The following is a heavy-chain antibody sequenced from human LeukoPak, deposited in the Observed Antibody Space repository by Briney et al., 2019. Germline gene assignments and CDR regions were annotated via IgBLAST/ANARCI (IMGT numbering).Heavy chain of an antibody. J-gene: IGHJ4*02. CDR3: ATDPPPTIAYCGGDCYFY. CDR1: GYTLTELS. V-gene: IGHV1-24*01. Sequence: ASVKVSCKVSGYTLTELSMHWVRQAPGKGLEWIGGFDPEDGETIYAQKFQGRVTMTEDTSTDTAYMELSSLRSEDTAVYYCATDPPPTIAYCGGDCYFYWGQGTLVTVSS. CDR2: FDPEDGET. D-gene: IGHD2-21*02.